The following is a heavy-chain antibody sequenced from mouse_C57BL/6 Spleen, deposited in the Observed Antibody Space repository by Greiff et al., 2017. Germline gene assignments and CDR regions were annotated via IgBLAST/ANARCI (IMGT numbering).Heavy chain of an antibody. D-gene: IGHD1-1*01. CDR3: ARQGYGSSYDYFDY. V-gene: IGHV5-6*01. J-gene: IGHJ2*01. Sequence: DVQLQESGGDLVKPGGSLKLSCAASGFTFSSYGMSWVRQTPDKRLEWVATISSGGSYTYYPDSVKGRFTISRDNAKNTLYLQMSSLKSEDTAMYYCARQGYGSSYDYFDYWGQGTTLTVSS. CDR2: ISSGGSYT. CDR1: GFTFSSYG.